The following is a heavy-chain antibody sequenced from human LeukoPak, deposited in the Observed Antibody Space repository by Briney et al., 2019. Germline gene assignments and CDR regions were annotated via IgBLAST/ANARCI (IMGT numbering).Heavy chain of an antibody. D-gene: IGHD6-13*01. V-gene: IGHV3-30-3*01. J-gene: IGHJ4*02. CDR1: GFTFSSYA. Sequence: GGSLRLSCAASGFTFSSYAMHWVRQAPGKGLEWVAVISYDGSNKYYADSVKGRFTISRDSSKNTLYLQMNSLRAEDTAVYYCAVGRDSSSWYAFDYWGQGTLVTVSS. CDR2: ISYDGSNK. CDR3: AVGRDSSSWYAFDY.